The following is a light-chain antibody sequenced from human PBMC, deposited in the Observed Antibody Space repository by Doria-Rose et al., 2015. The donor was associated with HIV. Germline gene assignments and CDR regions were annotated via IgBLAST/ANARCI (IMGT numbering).Light chain of an antibody. CDR3: HQTYSTPPT. J-gene: IGKJ1*01. CDR1: QGIGIY. V-gene: IGKV1-39*01. Sequence: RVTIPCRANQGIGIYLNWYQQKPGGAPKLLISAASTLHSGVPSRFSGSGSETYFTLTISGLQPEDYATYFCHQTYSTPPTFGLGTKVDVK. CDR2: AAS.